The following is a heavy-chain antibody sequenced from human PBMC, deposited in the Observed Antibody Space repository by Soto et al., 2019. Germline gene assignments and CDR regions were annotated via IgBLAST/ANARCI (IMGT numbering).Heavy chain of an antibody. CDR2: INAGNGNT. V-gene: IGHV1-3*01. CDR1: GYTFTSYA. CDR3: ARIVVVVPAATPHDAFDI. D-gene: IGHD2-2*01. Sequence: ASVKVSCKASGYTFTSYAMHWVRQAPGQRLEWMGWINAGNGNTKYSQKFQGRVTITRDTSASTAYVELSSLRSEDTAVYYCARIVVVVPAATPHDAFDIWGQGTMVTVSS. J-gene: IGHJ3*02.